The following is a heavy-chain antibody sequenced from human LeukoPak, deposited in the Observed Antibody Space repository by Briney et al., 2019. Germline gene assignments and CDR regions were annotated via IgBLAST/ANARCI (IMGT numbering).Heavy chain of an antibody. D-gene: IGHD5-18*01. CDR3: ARDPPAVTANTYG. CDR1: GFTVSNNY. CDR2: IYSGGTT. V-gene: IGHV3-66*01. J-gene: IGHJ4*02. Sequence: GGSLRLSCAASGFTVSNNYMNWVRQAPGKGLEWGSLIYSGGTTYYADSVKGRFTISRDGSKNTLYLQMTSLRVEDTAVYYCARDPPAVTANTYGWGQGTLVTVSS.